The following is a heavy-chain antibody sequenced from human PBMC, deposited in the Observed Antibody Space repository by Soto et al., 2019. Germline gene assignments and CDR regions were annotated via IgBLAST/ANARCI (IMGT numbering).Heavy chain of an antibody. CDR1: GFKFSMFG. Sequence: LQESGGDLVQPGGSLRLSCAASGFKFSMFGMNWVRQAPGKGLEWIAYISSSSTTIVYGGSVEGRFTVSRDNVENSLYLQMKSLRDDDTAVYYCARDRGGVVAGFNWLDPWGHGTPVTLST. D-gene: IGHD6-19*01. CDR3: ARDRGGVVAGFNWLDP. J-gene: IGHJ5*02. V-gene: IGHV3-48*02. CDR2: ISSSSTTI.